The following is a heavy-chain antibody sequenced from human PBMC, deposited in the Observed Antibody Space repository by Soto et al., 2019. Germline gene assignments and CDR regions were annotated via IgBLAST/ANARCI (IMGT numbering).Heavy chain of an antibody. D-gene: IGHD2-8*01. Sequence: GWSLRLACSSSGFSITDYAMSWVRQAPGKWLEWVSSISDSGTKTFYGDSVKGRFAISRDTSKNTVYMQMNNLRAEYTALYYFVKYGIRKRDYWGQ. V-gene: IGHV3-23*01. CDR1: GFSITDYA. CDR2: ISDSGTKT. J-gene: IGHJ4*02. CDR3: VKYGIRKRDY.